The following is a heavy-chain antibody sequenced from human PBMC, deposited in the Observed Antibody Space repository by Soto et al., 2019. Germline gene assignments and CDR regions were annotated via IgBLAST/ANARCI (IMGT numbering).Heavy chain of an antibody. V-gene: IGHV3-30*18. J-gene: IGHJ6*02. Sequence: QVQLVESGGGVVQPGRSLRLSCAASGFTFSSNGMQWVRQAPGKGLEWVAVISYDGTNKYYADSVKGRFTISRDNSKHTLYVQMHSLRAEDTAVYYCAKDLLRPGRSYGMDVWGQGTTVTVSS. CDR3: AKDLLRPGRSYGMDV. CDR1: GFTFSSNG. CDR2: ISYDGTNK.